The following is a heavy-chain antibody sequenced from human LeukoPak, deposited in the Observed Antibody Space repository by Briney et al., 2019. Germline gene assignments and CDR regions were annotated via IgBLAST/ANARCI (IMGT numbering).Heavy chain of an antibody. J-gene: IGHJ6*02. CDR2: IWFDGSKK. V-gene: IGHV3-33*01. CDR1: GFIFSNYG. D-gene: IGHD2-8*02. CDR3: ARDATHHTGVSYYYYGMDV. Sequence: PGGSLRLSCAASGFIFSNYGMHWVRQAPGKGLEWVTVIWFDGSKKYYADSEKGRFAISRDNSKNTLYLQMNSLRAEDTAVYYCARDATHHTGVSYYYYGMDVWGQGTMVTVSS.